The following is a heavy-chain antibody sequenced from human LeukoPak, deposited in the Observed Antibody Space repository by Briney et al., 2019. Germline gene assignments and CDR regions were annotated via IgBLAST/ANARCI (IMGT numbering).Heavy chain of an antibody. CDR1: GGSISSYY. CDR2: IYYSGST. CDR3: ARDEYYYDSSGYYYYPYYYYGMDV. J-gene: IGHJ6*02. V-gene: IGHV4-59*12. Sequence: SETLSLTCTVSGGSISSYYWSWIRQPPGKGLEWIGYIYYSGSTNYNPSLKSRVTMSVDTSKNQFSLKLSSVTAADTAVYYCARDEYYYDSSGYYYYPYYYYGMDVWGQGTTVTVSS. D-gene: IGHD3-22*01.